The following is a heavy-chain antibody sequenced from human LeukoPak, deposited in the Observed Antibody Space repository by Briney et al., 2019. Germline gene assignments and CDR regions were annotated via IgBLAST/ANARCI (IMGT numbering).Heavy chain of an antibody. J-gene: IGHJ4*02. V-gene: IGHV1-8*01. CDR1: GYIFTGYD. CDR2: MNPNSGNT. D-gene: IGHD6-19*01. Sequence: GASVKVSCKASGYIFTGYDINWVRQATGQGLEWMGWMNPNSGNTGYAQKFQGRVTMTRNTSISTAYMELSSLRSEDTAVYYCARGRVAGTIVYVYWGQGTLVTVSS. CDR3: ARGRVAGTIVYVY.